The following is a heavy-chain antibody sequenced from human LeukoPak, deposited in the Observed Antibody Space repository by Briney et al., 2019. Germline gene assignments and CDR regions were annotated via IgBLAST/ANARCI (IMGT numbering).Heavy chain of an antibody. CDR2: ISRSGNTI. V-gene: IGHV3-48*03. CDR1: GFTFSSYE. D-gene: IGHD5-18*01. Sequence: SLRLSCAASGFTFSSYEMNWVRQARGKGLEWVSYISRSGNTIYYADSVKGRFTISRDNAKNSLYLQMNSLRAEDTAVYYCARDPVHSYGYGDYWGQGTLVTVSS. CDR3: ARDPVHSYGYGDY. J-gene: IGHJ4*02.